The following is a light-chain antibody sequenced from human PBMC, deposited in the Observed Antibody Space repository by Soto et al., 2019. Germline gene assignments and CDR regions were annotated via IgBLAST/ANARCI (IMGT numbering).Light chain of an antibody. J-gene: IGKJ5*01. V-gene: IGKV1-39*01. CDR2: AAS. CDR1: ESISRH. CDR3: QQDYSTLAT. Sequence: DIQMSQSPSSLSASVGDRVTITCRAAESISRHLNWYQQKPGRAPDLLIYAASTLQNGVPSRFAGSGSGTEFTLTITGLQLEDFATYYCQQDYSTLATFGQGTRLEIK.